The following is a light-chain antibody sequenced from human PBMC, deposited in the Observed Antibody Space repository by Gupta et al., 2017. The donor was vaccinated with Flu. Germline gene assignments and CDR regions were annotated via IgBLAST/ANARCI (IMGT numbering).Light chain of an antibody. Sequence: RVTISGSGSSSNIGSNTVNWYQQLQGTAPKLRSESNNQRPSGVTDRLAGYKAGNSDYRAIRGLQSEYEADDDCAEWDDRLEGPVFGGGTKLTVL. CDR3: AEWDDRLEGPV. CDR2: SNN. CDR1: SSNIGSNT. J-gene: IGLJ3*02. V-gene: IGLV1-44*01.